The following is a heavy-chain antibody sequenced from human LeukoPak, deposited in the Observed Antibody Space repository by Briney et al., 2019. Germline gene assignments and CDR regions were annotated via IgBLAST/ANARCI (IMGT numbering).Heavy chain of an antibody. D-gene: IGHD3-10*02. J-gene: IGHJ6*04. CDR2: IKQDGSEK. V-gene: IGHV3-7*01. CDR3: AELGITMIGGV. CDR1: RFTFSTYW. Sequence: GGSLRLSCAASRFTFSTYWMSWVRQAPGKGLEWVANIKQDGSEKYYVDSVKGRFTISRDNAKNSLYLQMNSLRAEDTAVYYCAELGITMIGGVWGKGTTVTVSS.